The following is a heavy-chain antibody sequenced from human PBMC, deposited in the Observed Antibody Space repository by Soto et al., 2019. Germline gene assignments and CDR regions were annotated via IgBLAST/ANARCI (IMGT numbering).Heavy chain of an antibody. CDR1: GGSISSGDYY. CDR3: ARFYMVRGADY. Sequence: SETLSLTCTVSGGSISSGDYYWSWIRQPPGKCLEWIGYIYYSGSTYYNPSLKSRLTIXXXTXXXXXSLXLXXVTXADTAVFYCARFYMVRGADYWGQGTLVTVSS. V-gene: IGHV4-30-4*01. CDR2: IYYSGST. D-gene: IGHD3-10*01. J-gene: IGHJ4*02.